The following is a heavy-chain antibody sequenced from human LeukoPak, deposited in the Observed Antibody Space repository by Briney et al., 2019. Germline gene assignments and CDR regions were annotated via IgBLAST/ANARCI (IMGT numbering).Heavy chain of an antibody. CDR1: GFTFSTYA. D-gene: IGHD6-13*01. Sequence: GGSLRLSCAASGFTFSTYAMGWVRQAPGKGLEWVSTISANGGGTYYADSVKGRFTISRDRSKNTLYLQMNSLSAEDTAIYYCAKRAAAGTRLHYFDKWGQGTLVTVSS. J-gene: IGHJ4*02. CDR3: AKRAAAGTRLHYFDK. V-gene: IGHV3-23*01. CDR2: ISANGGGT.